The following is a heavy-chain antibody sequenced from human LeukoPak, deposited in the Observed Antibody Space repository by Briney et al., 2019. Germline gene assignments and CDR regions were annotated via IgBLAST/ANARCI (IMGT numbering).Heavy chain of an antibody. V-gene: IGHV1-69*05. D-gene: IGHD3-3*01. Sequence: SVKVSCKASGGTFSSYAISWVRQAPGQGLEWMGGIIPIFGTANYAQKFQGRVTITTDESTSTAYMELSSLRSEDTAVYYCARGFSTRYDFWSGYDAFDIWGQGTMVTVSS. CDR2: IIPIFGTA. J-gene: IGHJ3*02. CDR3: ARGFSTRYDFWSGYDAFDI. CDR1: GGTFSSYA.